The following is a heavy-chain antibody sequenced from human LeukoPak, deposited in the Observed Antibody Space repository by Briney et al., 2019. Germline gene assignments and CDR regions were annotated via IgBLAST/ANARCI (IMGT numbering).Heavy chain of an antibody. D-gene: IGHD6-19*01. CDR2: IYYSGST. CDR1: GGSVSSGSYY. Sequence: SETLSLTCTVSGGSVSSGSYYWSWIRQPPGKGLEWIGYIYYSGSTNYNPSLKSRVTISVGTSKNQFSLKLSSVTAADTAVYYCARVRTSGWNPTYFDYWGQGTLVTVSS. CDR3: ARVRTSGWNPTYFDY. V-gene: IGHV4-61*01. J-gene: IGHJ4*02.